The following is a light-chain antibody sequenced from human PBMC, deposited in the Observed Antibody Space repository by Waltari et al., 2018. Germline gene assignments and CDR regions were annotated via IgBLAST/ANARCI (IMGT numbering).Light chain of an antibody. J-gene: IGLJ2*01. Sequence: QSALTQPRSVSGSPGQSVTISCTGTSSDVGGYNYPSWYQHHPGKAPKLLIFDVIKRPSGVPDRFSGSKSGNTASLTISGLQAEDEADYYCCSYAGSYTVVFGGGTRLTVL. CDR2: DVI. V-gene: IGLV2-11*01. CDR3: CSYAGSYTVV. CDR1: SSDVGGYNY.